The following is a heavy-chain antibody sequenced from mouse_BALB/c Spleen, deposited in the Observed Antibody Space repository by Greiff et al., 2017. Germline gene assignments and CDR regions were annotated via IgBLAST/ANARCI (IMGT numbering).Heavy chain of an antibody. Sequence: QVQLKQPGAELVKPGASVKLSCKASGYTFTSYWMHWVKQRPGQGLEWIGEIDPSDSYTNYNQKFKGKATLTVDKSSSTAYMQLSSLTSEDSAVYYCARSAARATEDAMDYWGQGTSVTVSS. V-gene: IGHV1-69*02. CDR3: ARSAARATEDAMDY. CDR2: IDPSDSYT. CDR1: GYTFTSYW. D-gene: IGHD3-1*01. J-gene: IGHJ4*01.